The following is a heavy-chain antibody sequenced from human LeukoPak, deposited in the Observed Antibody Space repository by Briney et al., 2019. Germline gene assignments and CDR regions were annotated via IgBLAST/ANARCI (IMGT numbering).Heavy chain of an antibody. J-gene: IGHJ4*02. CDR1: GFSLTTLRVC. D-gene: IGHD6-19*01. Sequence: SGPTLSNPTHTLTLTCTFPGFSLTTLRVCVSWIRQPPGKALEWIARIDWDDDKYYCASLKTRLTISNDTSKNQVVLTMTNLDPVDTATFYCARALAVAGGSPFDYWGQGTLVTVSS. V-gene: IGHV2-70*10. CDR3: ARALAVAGGSPFDY. CDR2: IDWDDDK.